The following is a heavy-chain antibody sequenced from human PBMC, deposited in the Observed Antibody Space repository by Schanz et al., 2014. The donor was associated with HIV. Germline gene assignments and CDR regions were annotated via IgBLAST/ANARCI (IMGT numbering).Heavy chain of an antibody. Sequence: QVQLVQSGAEVKKPGASVKVSCKASGYTFTNYFIHWVRQAPGQGLEWMGRMNPNSGDTAYAQRFQGRVTMTRDTSTSTAYMDLRSLRSDDTAVYYCARGAAEMATMTPWRYWGQGTLVTVSS. CDR3: ARGAAEMATMTPWRY. V-gene: IGHV1-8*02. CDR2: MNPNSGDT. CDR1: GYTFTNYF. D-gene: IGHD5-12*01. J-gene: IGHJ4*02.